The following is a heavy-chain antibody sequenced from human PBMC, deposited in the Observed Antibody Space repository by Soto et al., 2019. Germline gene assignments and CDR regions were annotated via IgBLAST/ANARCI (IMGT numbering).Heavy chain of an antibody. CDR1: GYTFTSYD. CDR3: ARGLYGDYAPHYYYYMDV. Sequence: ASVKVSCKASGYTFTSYDINWVRQATGQGLEWMGWMNPNSGNTGYAQKFQGRVTMTRNTSISTAYMELSSLRSEDTAVYYCARGLYGDYAPHYYYYMDVWGKGTTVTVSS. J-gene: IGHJ6*03. CDR2: MNPNSGNT. V-gene: IGHV1-8*01. D-gene: IGHD4-17*01.